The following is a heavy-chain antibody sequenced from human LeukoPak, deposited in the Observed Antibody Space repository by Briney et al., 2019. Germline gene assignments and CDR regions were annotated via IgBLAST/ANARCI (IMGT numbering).Heavy chain of an antibody. CDR3: ARDRLWLGELPLDY. CDR2: ISYDGSNK. V-gene: IGHV3-30-3*01. Sequence: GGSLRLSCSASRFTFSSYAMHWVRQAPGKGLEWVAVISYDGSNKYYADSVKGRFTISRDNSKNTLYLQMNSLRAEDTAVYYCARDRLWLGELPLDYWGQGTLVTVSS. J-gene: IGHJ4*02. D-gene: IGHD3-10*01. CDR1: RFTFSSYA.